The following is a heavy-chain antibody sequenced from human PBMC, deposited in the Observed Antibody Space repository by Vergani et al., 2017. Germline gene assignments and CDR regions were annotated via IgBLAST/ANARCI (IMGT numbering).Heavy chain of an antibody. D-gene: IGHD4-17*01. Sequence: EVQLLESGGGLVQPGGSLRLSCAASSFSVSSHYMTWVRQAPGKGLEWVSTINIGGRTSYADSVKGRLTLTRDDSKNTLHLQMNSLRPEDTAVYYCARGXTTETTDLDGFDIWSQGTMVSVSS. CDR2: INIGGRT. V-gene: IGHV3-66*02. CDR1: SFSVSSHY. J-gene: IGHJ3*02. CDR3: ARGXTTETTDLDGFDI.